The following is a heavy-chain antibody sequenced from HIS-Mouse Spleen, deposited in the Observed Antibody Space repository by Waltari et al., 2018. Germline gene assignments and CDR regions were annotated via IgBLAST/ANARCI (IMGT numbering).Heavy chain of an antibody. CDR3: AREIPYSSSWYDWYFDL. CDR2: SYYSGST. D-gene: IGHD6-13*01. J-gene: IGHJ2*01. CDR1: GGSISSSSYY. Sequence: QLQLQESGPGLVKPSETLSLPCPVSGGSISSSSYYWGWIRQPLGKGLEWLGSSYYSGSTYSNPSLKSRVTISVDTSKNQFSLKLSSVTAADTAVYYCAREIPYSSSWYDWYFDLWGRGTLVTVSS. V-gene: IGHV4-39*07.